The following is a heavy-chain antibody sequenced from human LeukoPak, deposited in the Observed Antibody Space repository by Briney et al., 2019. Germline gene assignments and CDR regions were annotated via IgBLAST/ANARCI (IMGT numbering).Heavy chain of an antibody. CDR2: IIPILGIA. J-gene: IGHJ6*02. V-gene: IGHV1-69*04. CDR3: ARESYSSGFMRSLYYYYGMDV. D-gene: IGHD6-19*01. Sequence: GGTXXXXAISWVRQAPGQGLEWMGRIIPILGIANYAQKFQGRVTITADKSTSTAYMELSSLRSEDTAVYYCARESYSSGFMRSLYYYYGMDVWGQGTTVTVSS. CDR1: GGTXXXXA.